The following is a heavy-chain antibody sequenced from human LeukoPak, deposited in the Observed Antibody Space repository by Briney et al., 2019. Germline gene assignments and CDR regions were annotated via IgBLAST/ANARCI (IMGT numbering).Heavy chain of an antibody. CDR3: ARNYYGSGSYYNPEGVDY. J-gene: IGHJ4*02. V-gene: IGHV1-8*03. CDR2: MNPDSGDT. CDR1: GYTFISYD. Sequence: ASVKVSCKASGYTFISYDINWVRQATGQGLEWMGWMNPDSGDTGYAQKFQGRVTITRNTSISTAYMELSSLRSEDTAVYYCARNYYGSGSYYNPEGVDYWGQGTLVTVSS. D-gene: IGHD3-10*01.